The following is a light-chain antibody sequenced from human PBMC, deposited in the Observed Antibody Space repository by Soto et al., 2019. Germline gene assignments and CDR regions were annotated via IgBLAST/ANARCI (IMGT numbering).Light chain of an antibody. V-gene: IGLV3-21*01. CDR3: QVWDSGSAHVL. J-gene: IGLJ2*01. CDR1: NIGSKG. Sequence: SYELTQPPSVSVAPGETARISCGGTNIGSKGVHWYQQKPGQAPVLVIYSDTDLPPVIPERFSGSNSANMATLTISRVEAGDEADYYCQVWDSGSAHVLFGGGTQLTVL. CDR2: SDT.